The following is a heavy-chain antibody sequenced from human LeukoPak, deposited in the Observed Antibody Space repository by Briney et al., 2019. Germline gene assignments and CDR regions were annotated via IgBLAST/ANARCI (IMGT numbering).Heavy chain of an antibody. J-gene: IGHJ5*02. CDR1: GGSISSYY. CDR3: ARGWQQQLVRGVGWFDP. Sequence: SETLSLTCTVSGGSISSYYWSWIRQPPGKGLEWIGYIDYSGGTNYNPSLKSRVTISVDTSKNQFSLKLSSVTAADTAVYYCARGWQQQLVRGVGWFDPWGQGTLVTVSS. D-gene: IGHD6-13*01. V-gene: IGHV4-59*01. CDR2: IDYSGGT.